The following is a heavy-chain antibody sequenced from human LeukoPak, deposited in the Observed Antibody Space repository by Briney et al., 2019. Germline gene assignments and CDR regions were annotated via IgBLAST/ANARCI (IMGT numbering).Heavy chain of an antibody. V-gene: IGHV1-69*13. Sequence: GASVKVSCKASGGTFSSYAISWVRQAPGQGLEWMGGIIPIFGTANYAQKFQGRVTITADESTSTAYMELSSLRSEDTAVYYCAREGDYGDRGAFDIWGQGTMVTVSS. D-gene: IGHD4-17*01. CDR2: IIPIFGTA. J-gene: IGHJ3*02. CDR3: AREGDYGDRGAFDI. CDR1: GGTFSSYA.